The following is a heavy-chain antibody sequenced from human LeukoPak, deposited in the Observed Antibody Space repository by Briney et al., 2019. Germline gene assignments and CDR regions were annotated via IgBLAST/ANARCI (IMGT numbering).Heavy chain of an antibody. CDR3: AWAVVVAEYTDY. J-gene: IGHJ4*02. D-gene: IGHD2-15*01. CDR2: IIPIFGTA. Sequence: SVKVSCKASGGTFSSYAISWVRQAPGQGLEWMGGIIPIFGTANYAQKFQGRVTITADESTSTAYMELSSLGSEDTAVYYCAWAVVVAEYTDYWGQGTLVTVSS. CDR1: GGTFSSYA. V-gene: IGHV1-69*01.